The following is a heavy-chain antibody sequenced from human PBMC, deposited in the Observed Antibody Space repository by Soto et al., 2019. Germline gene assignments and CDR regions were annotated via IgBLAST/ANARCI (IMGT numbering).Heavy chain of an antibody. CDR1: CGSVNNKY. Sequence: SETLSLTCPVSCGSVNNKYWSWIRQPPGRGLEWIGYIFSSGGTNYNPSLETRVAISVDTSKNQLSLKLRSVTAADTAVYYCARGGDNSPWYYSLWGQGTLVTVSS. CDR2: IFSSGGT. CDR3: ARGGDNSPWYYSL. J-gene: IGHJ4*02. D-gene: IGHD3-10*01. V-gene: IGHV4-59*02.